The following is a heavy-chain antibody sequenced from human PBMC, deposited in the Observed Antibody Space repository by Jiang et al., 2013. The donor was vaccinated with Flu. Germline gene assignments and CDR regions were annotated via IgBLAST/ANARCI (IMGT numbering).Heavy chain of an antibody. D-gene: IGHD3-3*01. Sequence: LEWMGWISAYNGHTNYADKVQGRATMTIDTSTTTAYLELRSLRSDDTAVYYCARVSSGYDSGDAFDIWGQGTMVTVSS. CDR2: ISAYNGHT. J-gene: IGHJ3*02. CDR3: ARVSSGYDSGDAFDI. V-gene: IGHV1-18*01.